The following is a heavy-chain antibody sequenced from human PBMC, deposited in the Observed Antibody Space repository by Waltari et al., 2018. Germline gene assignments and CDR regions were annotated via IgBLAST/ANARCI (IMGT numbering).Heavy chain of an antibody. CDR2: IYSAVTT. J-gene: IGHJ4*02. CDR3: ARCNTASLDY. D-gene: IGHD2-21*02. CDR1: GFTVTNYY. Sequence: HLVESGGGLIQPGGSRRLSCAASGFTVTNYYMDWVRQAPGRGLECVSVIYSAVTTYYADSVKGRFTISRDTFRNTLYLQMDNLRPDDTAVYYCARCNTASLDYWGQGTLVTVSS. V-gene: IGHV3-53*01.